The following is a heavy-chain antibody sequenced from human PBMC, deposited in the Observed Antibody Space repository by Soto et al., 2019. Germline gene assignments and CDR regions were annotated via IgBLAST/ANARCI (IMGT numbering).Heavy chain of an antibody. J-gene: IGHJ4*02. V-gene: IGHV1-18*01. CDR2: ISAYNGNS. Sequence: QVQLVQSGAEVKKPGASVKVSCKASGYTFTSYGISWVRQAPGQGLEWMGWISAYNGNSKNAQNLQGRVPMTTDTSTSTAYMELRSLRSDVTAVYYCVRDSPPVDYWGQGTLVTVSS. CDR1: GYTFTSYG. CDR3: VRDSPPVDY.